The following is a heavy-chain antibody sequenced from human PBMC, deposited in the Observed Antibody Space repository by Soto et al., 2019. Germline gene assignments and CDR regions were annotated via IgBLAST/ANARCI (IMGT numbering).Heavy chain of an antibody. Sequence: GGSLRLSCAASGFTLTTYAMSWVRQAPGKGLEWVSSISGSGGTAYNVDSVKGRVTISRDNSKNTIYLQMNSLRAEDTAMSCCAKARNYDFLTAFGRDFYCRGQGAPVTVSS. CDR3: AKARNYDFLTAFGRDFYC. J-gene: IGHJ4*02. D-gene: IGHD3-9*01. V-gene: IGHV3-23*01. CDR2: ISGSGGTA. CDR1: GFTLTTYA.